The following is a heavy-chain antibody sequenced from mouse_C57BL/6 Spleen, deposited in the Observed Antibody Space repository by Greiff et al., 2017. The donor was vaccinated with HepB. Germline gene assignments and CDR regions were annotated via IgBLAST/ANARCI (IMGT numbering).Heavy chain of an antibody. CDR2: IYPRSGNT. D-gene: IGHD3-2*02. J-gene: IGHJ2*01. CDR3: ARYGQLRLRDFDY. V-gene: IGHV1-81*01. Sequence: VKLQESGAELARPGASVKLSCKASGYTFTSYGISWVKQRTGQGLEWIGEIYPRSGNTYYNEKFKGKATLTADKSSSTAYMELRSLTSEDSAVYFCARYGQLRLRDFDYWGQGTTLTVSS. CDR1: GYTFTSYG.